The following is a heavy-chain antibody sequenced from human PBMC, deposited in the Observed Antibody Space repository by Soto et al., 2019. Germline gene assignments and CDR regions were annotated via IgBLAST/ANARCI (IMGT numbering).Heavy chain of an antibody. CDR2: ISWDSGNI. Sequence: EVQLVESGGALVQPGRSLRLSCAASGFTFDDYAIHWVRQAPGKGLEWVSGISWDSGNIGYADSVKGRFTISRDNAKNSLYLHMNSLRAEDTALYYCAKELAIAGLPHWGTEDAFDVWGQGTMVTVSS. D-gene: IGHD3-16*01. J-gene: IGHJ3*01. CDR1: GFTFDDYA. CDR3: AKELAIAGLPHWGTEDAFDV. V-gene: IGHV3-9*01.